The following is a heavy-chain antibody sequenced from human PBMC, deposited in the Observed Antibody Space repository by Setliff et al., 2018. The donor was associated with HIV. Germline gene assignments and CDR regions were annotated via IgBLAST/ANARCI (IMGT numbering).Heavy chain of an antibody. J-gene: IGHJ4*02. CDR2: INHSGRT. CDR3: ARRGMWSYETGGNPTATFDY. Sequence: SETLSLTCAVYGGSFSGYYWSWVRQPPGKGLEWIGEINHSGRTYYNPSLKNRVTISVDTSKNQFSLKLSSVTAADTAVYYCARRGMWSYETGGNPTATFDYWGQGVLVTVSS. D-gene: IGHD2-8*02. CDR1: GGSFSGYY. V-gene: IGHV4-34*01.